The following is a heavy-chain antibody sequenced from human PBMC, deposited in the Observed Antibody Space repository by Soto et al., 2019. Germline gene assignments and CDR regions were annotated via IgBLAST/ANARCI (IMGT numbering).Heavy chain of an antibody. CDR3: ARVGSPDSGSYYGTKPTHLVY. Sequence: SETLSLTCTVSGGSISSGGYYWSWIRQHPGKGLEWIGYIYYSGSTYYNPSLKSRVTISVDTSKNQFSLKLSSVTAADTAVYYCARVGSPDSGSYYGTKPTHLVYWGQGTLVTVSS. CDR1: GGSISSGGYY. V-gene: IGHV4-31*03. CDR2: IYYSGST. J-gene: IGHJ4*02. D-gene: IGHD1-26*01.